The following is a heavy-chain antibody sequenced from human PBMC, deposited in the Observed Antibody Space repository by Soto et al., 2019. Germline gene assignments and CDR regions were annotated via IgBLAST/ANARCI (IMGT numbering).Heavy chain of an antibody. D-gene: IGHD4-17*01. CDR1: GFTFSDYG. V-gene: IGHV3-21*01. CDR3: AREAYGNYASIDY. J-gene: IGHJ4*02. CDR2: ISSGSSYI. Sequence: EVHLVESGGGLVKPGGSLRLSCAASGFTFSDYGLKWVRQAPGKGLEWVSSISSGSSYIYYADPVKGRFSISRDNAQNSLYLHMNSLRAEDTAVYCCAREAYGNYASIDYWGQGTLVTVSS.